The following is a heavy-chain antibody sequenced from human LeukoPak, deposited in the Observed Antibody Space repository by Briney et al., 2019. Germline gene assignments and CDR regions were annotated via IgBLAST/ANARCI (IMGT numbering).Heavy chain of an antibody. D-gene: IGHD3-22*01. CDR1: GDSINGGGYY. CDR3: ARGPHYHDSSGYSPYYYYYMDV. V-gene: IGHV4-31*03. CDR2: IYYSGST. Sequence: PSETLSLTCTVSGDSINGGGYYWSWIRQHPGKGLEWIGYIYYSGSTYYNPSLKSRVTISVDTSKNQFSLKVNSVTVADTAVYYCARGPHYHDSSGYSPYYYYYMDVWGKGTTVTVSS. J-gene: IGHJ6*03.